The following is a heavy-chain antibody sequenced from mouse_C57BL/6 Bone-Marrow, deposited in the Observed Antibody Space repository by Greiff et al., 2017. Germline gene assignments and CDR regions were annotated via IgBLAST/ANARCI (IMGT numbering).Heavy chain of an antibody. CDR3: ARAHYYGSHYYYAMDY. V-gene: IGHV1-59*01. J-gene: IGHJ4*01. Sequence: QVQLQQPGAELVRPGTSVKLSCKASGYTFTSYWMHWVKQRPGQGLEWIGVIDPSDSYTNYNQKFKGKATLTVDTSSSTAYMQLNSLTSEDSAVYYCARAHYYGSHYYYAMDYWGQGTSVTVSS. D-gene: IGHD1-1*01. CDR2: IDPSDSYT. CDR1: GYTFTSYW.